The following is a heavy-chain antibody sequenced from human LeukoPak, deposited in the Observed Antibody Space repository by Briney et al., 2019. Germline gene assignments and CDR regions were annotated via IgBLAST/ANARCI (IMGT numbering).Heavy chain of an antibody. CDR2: IKQDGSEK. J-gene: IGHJ4*02. CDR3: ATRWGYSSSYYFDY. D-gene: IGHD6-6*01. CDR1: GFTFSSYW. V-gene: IGHV3-7*01. Sequence: GGSLRLSCAASGFTFSSYWMSWVRQAPGKGLEWVANIKQDGSEKYYVDSVKGRFTISRDNAKNSLYLQMNSLRAEDTAVYYYATRWGYSSSYYFDYWGQGTLVTVSS.